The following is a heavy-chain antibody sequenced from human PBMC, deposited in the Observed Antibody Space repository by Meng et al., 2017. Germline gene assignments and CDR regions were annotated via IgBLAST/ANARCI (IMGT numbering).Heavy chain of an antibody. Sequence: EEWGGGVLNASESLSLICGVYGWFFSGYYWSCIGQPTGKGLEWIGEVNHSGSTNYKPSLKSRVTISVDTSKNQFSLKLSSVTAADTAVYYCAGITMSRAGDYWGQGTLVTVSS. CDR1: GWFFSGYY. V-gene: IGHV4-34*01. J-gene: IGHJ4*02. D-gene: IGHD3-22*01. CDR3: AGITMSRAGDY. CDR2: VNHSGST.